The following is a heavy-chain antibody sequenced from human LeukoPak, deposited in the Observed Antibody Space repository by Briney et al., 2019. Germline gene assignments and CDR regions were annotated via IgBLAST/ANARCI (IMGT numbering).Heavy chain of an antibody. CDR3: AIDRRYSSGRTLNSGYYYYYGMDV. J-gene: IGHJ6*02. Sequence: GASVKVSRKVSGYTLTELSMHWVRQAPGKGLEWMGGFDPEDGETIYAQKFQGRVTMTEDTSTDTAYMELSSLRSEDTAVYYCAIDRRYSSGRTLNSGYYYYYGMDVWGQGTTVTVSS. CDR2: FDPEDGET. V-gene: IGHV1-24*01. CDR1: GYTLTELS. D-gene: IGHD6-19*01.